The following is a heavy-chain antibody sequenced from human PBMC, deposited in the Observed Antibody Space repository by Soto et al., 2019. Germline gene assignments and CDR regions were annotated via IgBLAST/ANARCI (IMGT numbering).Heavy chain of an antibody. V-gene: IGHV1-18*01. CDR1: GYTFTSYR. D-gene: IGHD3-9*01. CDR2: ISAYNGHT. J-gene: IGHJ4*02. Sequence: QVQLVQSGAEVKKPGASVKVSCKASGYTFTSYRISWVRQAPGQGLEWMGWISAYNGHTNYAQKLQGRVTMTTDTSTSKAYMELRSLRSDETAVYYCERVELEGRYFDRFDYWGQGTLVTVSS. CDR3: ERVELEGRYFDRFDY.